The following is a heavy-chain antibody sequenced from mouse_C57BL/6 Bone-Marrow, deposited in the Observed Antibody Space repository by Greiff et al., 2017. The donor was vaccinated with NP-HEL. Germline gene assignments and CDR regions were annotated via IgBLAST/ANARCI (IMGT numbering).Heavy chain of an antibody. D-gene: IGHD1-1*01. J-gene: IGHJ3*01. Sequence: VQLQQSGAELARPGASVKLSCKASGYTFTSYGISWVKQRTGQGLEWIGEIYPRSGNTYYNEKFKGKATLTADKSSSTAYMELRSLTSEDSAVYFRARFDYGSSIAYWGQGTLVTVSA. CDR2: IYPRSGNT. V-gene: IGHV1-81*01. CDR1: GYTFTSYG. CDR3: ARFDYGSSIAY.